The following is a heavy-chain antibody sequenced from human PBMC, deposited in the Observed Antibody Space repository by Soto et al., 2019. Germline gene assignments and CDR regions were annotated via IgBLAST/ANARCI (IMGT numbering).Heavy chain of an antibody. V-gene: IGHV4-4*02. J-gene: IGHJ4*02. D-gene: IGHD3-10*01. CDR1: SGSISSSNW. CDR2: MYHSGST. Sequence: QVQLQESGPGLVKPSGTLSLTCAVSSGSISSSNWWSWVRQPPGKGLEWIGEMYHSGSTNYNPSLKSRVTISVDKTKNPFSLKLSSVSAADTAVYYCARGVRLLWFGELCYYFDYWGQGTLVTVSS. CDR3: ARGVRLLWFGELCYYFDY.